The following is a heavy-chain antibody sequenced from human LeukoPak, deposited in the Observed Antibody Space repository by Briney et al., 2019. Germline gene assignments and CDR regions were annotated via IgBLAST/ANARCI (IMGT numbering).Heavy chain of an antibody. D-gene: IGHD1-1*01. J-gene: IGHJ5*02. V-gene: IGHV1-69*05. CDR2: IIPIFGTA. Sequence: SVKVSCKASGGTFSSYAISWVRQAPGQGLEWMGGIIPIFGTANYAQKFQGRVTITTDESTSTAYVELSSLRSEDTAVYYCARAATGTTSRVWFDPWGQGTLVTVSS. CDR3: ARAATGTTSRVWFDP. CDR1: GGTFSSYA.